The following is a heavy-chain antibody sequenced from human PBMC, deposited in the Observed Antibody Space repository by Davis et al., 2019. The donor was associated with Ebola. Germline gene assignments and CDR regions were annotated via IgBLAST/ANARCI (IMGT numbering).Heavy chain of an antibody. CDR3: TAYDSTFRNY. J-gene: IGHJ4*02. V-gene: IGHV3-43D*03. CDR2: ISWDGRST. Sequence: GSLRLSCAASGFTFGDYAMHWVRQAPGKGLEWVSLISWDGRSTAYADSVRGRFSISRDNSRKFLYLQMNGLRAEDTALYYCTAYDSTFRNYWGQGTLVTVSS. D-gene: IGHD3-22*01. CDR1: GFTFGDYA.